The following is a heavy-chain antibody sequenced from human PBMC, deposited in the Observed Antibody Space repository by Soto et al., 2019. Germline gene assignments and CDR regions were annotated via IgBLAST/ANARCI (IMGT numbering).Heavy chain of an antibody. Sequence: GESLKISCKGSGYSFTSHWIGWGRQMPGKGLEWMGIISPGDSDTRYSPSFQGQVTISADKSISTAYLQWSSLKASDTAMYYCARHGGGITMVVVNPPHFDYWGQGTLVTVSS. CDR3: ARHGGGITMVVVNPPHFDY. CDR1: GYSFTSHW. V-gene: IGHV5-51*01. CDR2: ISPGDSDT. D-gene: IGHD3-22*01. J-gene: IGHJ4*02.